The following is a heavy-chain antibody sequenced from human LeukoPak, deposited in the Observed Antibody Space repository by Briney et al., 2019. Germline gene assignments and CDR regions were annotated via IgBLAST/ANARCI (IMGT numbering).Heavy chain of an antibody. CDR1: GGSISSSSYY. CDR3: ARHPSNTYYDILTGSGYFDY. CDR2: IYYSGST. J-gene: IGHJ4*02. D-gene: IGHD3-9*01. Sequence: LETLSLTCTVSGGSISSSSYYWGWIRQPPGKGLEWIGSIYYSGSTYYNPSLKSRVTISVDTSKNQFSLKLTSVTAADTAVYYCARHPSNTYYDILTGSGYFDYWGQGTLVTVSS. V-gene: IGHV4-39*01.